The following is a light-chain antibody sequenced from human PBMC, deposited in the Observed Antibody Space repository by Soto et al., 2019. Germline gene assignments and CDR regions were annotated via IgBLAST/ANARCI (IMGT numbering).Light chain of an antibody. Sequence: QSALTQPASVSGSPGQSITISCTGSSSDIGAYNYGSWYQQSPGKAPKLIIYEVSNRPSGISNRLSASKSGTTASLSISRLKAEDEGDDHCRSFTSTTILVFGGGTKLTVL. CDR1: SSDIGAYNY. J-gene: IGLJ2*01. CDR3: RSFTSTTILV. CDR2: EVS. V-gene: IGLV2-14*01.